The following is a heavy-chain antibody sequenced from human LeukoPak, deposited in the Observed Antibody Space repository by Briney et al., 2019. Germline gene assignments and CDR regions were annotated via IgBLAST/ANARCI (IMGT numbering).Heavy chain of an antibody. J-gene: IGHJ4*02. Sequence: PGRSLRLSCAVSGFTFSSYGMHWVRQAPGKGLEWVVVMWDDGSNKYYADSVKGRFTISRDNSKNPLNLQMNSLRAEDTAVYYCAKEGRGGNTSPFDYWGQGTLVTVSS. D-gene: IGHD4-23*01. CDR2: MWDDGSNK. V-gene: IGHV3-33*06. CDR1: GFTFSSYG. CDR3: AKEGRGGNTSPFDY.